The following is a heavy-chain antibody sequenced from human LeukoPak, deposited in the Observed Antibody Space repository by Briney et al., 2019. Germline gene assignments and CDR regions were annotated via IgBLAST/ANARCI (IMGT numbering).Heavy chain of an antibody. J-gene: IGHJ4*02. V-gene: IGHV3-7*01. CDR3: MAESSSPWEGY. Sequence: GGSLRLSCADSGFTFSRHWMHWVRQAPGKGLEWVANIKEDGSVKNYVDSVKGRFTISGDNAKNSLYLQMNSLRAEDTAVYYCMAESSSPWEGYWGQGTLVTVSS. CDR2: IKEDGSVK. D-gene: IGHD6-6*01. CDR1: GFTFSRHW.